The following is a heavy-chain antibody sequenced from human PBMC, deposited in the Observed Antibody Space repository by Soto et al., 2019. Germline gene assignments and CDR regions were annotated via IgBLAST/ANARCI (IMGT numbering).Heavy chain of an antibody. J-gene: IGHJ5*02. CDR2: IYYSGST. V-gene: IGHV4-39*01. CDR1: GGSINSSSYF. Sequence: SETLSLTCSVSGGSINSSSYFWGWVRQPPGKGLEWIGSIYYSGSTYYNPSLRSRDTISVDTSKNQFSLKLSSVTAADTAVFYCARHYSSGSRNWFDPWGQGTLVTVSS. D-gene: IGHD6-19*01. CDR3: ARHYSSGSRNWFDP.